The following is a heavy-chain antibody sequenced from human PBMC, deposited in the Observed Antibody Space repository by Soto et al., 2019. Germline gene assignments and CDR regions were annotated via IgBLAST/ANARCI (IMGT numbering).Heavy chain of an antibody. D-gene: IGHD3-10*01. J-gene: IGHJ6*02. CDR2: IRAYNGDT. Sequence: ASVKVSCKTSGYTFTAYDIYWVRQAPGQGLEWMGWIRAYNGDTNYAQKFQTRVTMTTDKSTDTAYMDLRSLTSDDTAIYYCARAGAAPYYYYGLAVWGQGTTVTVSS. CDR1: GYTFTAYD. CDR3: ARAGAAPYYYYGLAV. V-gene: IGHV1-18*01.